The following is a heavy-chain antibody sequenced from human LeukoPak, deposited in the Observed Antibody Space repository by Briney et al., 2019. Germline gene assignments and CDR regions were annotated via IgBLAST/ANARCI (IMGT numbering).Heavy chain of an antibody. D-gene: IGHD3-22*01. CDR3: ARVETYYYETTNYPGAFDI. V-gene: IGHV4-61*02. CDR2: IYTSGST. CDR1: GGSISSGSYY. J-gene: IGHJ3*02. Sequence: PSQTLSLTCTVSGGSISSGSYYWSWIRQPAGKGLEWIGRIYTSGSTNYNPSLKSRVTISVDKSKNQFSLKLSSVTAADTAVYYCARVETYYYETTNYPGAFDIWGQGTMVTVSS.